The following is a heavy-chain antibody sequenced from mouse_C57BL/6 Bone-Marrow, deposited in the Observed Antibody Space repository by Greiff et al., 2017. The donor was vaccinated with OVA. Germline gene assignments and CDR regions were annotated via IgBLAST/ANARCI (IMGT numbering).Heavy chain of an antibody. D-gene: IGHD2-2*01. J-gene: IGHJ2*01. CDR2: IYPGSGNI. CDR1: GSTFTDYY. CDR3: ARSERLRDYFDY. Sequence: VQLQQSGAELVRPGASVKLSCKASGSTFTDYYISWVKQRPGQGLEWIERIYPGSGNIYYNEKFKGKATLTAEKSSSTAYMQLSSLSSDDSAVYFCARSERLRDYFDYWGQGTTLTVSS. V-gene: IGHV1-76*01.